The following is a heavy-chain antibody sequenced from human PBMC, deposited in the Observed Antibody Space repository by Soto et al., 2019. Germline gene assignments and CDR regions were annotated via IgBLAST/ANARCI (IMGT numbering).Heavy chain of an antibody. Sequence: EVQLLESGGNLVQPGGSLRLSCAASGFSFSTYALTWVRQAPGKGLEWVSGISASGATTYYADSLKGRFTISRDNSKNTVFLQMTSLRAEDTALYYCAKWTDTVIEAALAGGAFDVWGQGTIVTVSS. CDR1: GFSFSTYA. D-gene: IGHD2-15*01. J-gene: IGHJ3*01. V-gene: IGHV3-23*01. CDR2: ISASGATT. CDR3: AKWTDTVIEAALAGGAFDV.